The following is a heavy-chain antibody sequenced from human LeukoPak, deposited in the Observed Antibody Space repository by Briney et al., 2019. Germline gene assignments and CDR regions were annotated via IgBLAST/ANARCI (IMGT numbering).Heavy chain of an antibody. CDR1: GASLSSGNYH. CDR3: ARHVESLGSGFPFDY. CDR2: FSYIGST. J-gene: IGHJ4*02. Sequence: SETLSLTCTVSGASLSSGNYHWGWIRQPPEKGVGGIGSFSYIGSTYYNPSLKRRVTISIATSKNQFSLRLTSVTAADTALYYCARHVESLGSGFPFDYWGQGTLVTVSS. D-gene: IGHD3-16*01. V-gene: IGHV4-39*01.